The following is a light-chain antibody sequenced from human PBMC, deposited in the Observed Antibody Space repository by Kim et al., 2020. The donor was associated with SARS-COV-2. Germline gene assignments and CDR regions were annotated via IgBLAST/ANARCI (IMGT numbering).Light chain of an antibody. CDR2: GAS. CDR1: RSVSKN. V-gene: IGKV3-15*01. CDR3: QQYNDWWT. Sequence: SVSPGERVTLSCRASRSVSKNLAWYQQKPGQAPRLLIYGASTRATDIPARFSGSGSGTEFTLTISSLQSEDVAVYYCQQYNDWWTFGQGTKVDIK. J-gene: IGKJ1*01.